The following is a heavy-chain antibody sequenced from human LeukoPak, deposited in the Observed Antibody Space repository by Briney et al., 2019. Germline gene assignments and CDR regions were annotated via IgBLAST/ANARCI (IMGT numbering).Heavy chain of an antibody. CDR2: ISGSGDST. D-gene: IGHD3-22*01. V-gene: IGHV3-23*01. CDR3: AKVGDSSGYGYYYGMDV. J-gene: IGHJ6*02. CDR1: GFTFSSYA. Sequence: GGSLRLSCAASGFTFSSYAMSWVRQAPGKGLEWVSSISGSGDSTYYADSVKGRFTISRDNSKNTLYLQMNSLRAEDTAVYYCAKVGDSSGYGYYYGMDVWGQGTTVTVSS.